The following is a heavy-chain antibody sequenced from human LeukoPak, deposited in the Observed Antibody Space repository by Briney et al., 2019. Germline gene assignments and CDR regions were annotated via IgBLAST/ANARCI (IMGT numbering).Heavy chain of an antibody. CDR2: IGTAGDT. CDR3: ARGPATVTASYYYYGMDV. D-gene: IGHD4-17*01. J-gene: IGHJ6*02. V-gene: IGHV3-13*01. CDR1: GFTFSSYD. Sequence: GGSLRLSRAASGFTFSSYDMHWVRQATGKGLEWVSAIGTAGDTYYPGSVKGRFTISRENAKNSLYLQMNSLRAGDTAVYYCARGPATVTASYYYYGMDVWGQGTTVTVSS.